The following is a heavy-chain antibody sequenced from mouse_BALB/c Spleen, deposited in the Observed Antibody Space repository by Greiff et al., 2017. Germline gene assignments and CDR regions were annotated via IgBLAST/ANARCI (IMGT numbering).Heavy chain of an antibody. CDR3: ARSNWDGWFAY. V-gene: IGHV5-17*02. CDR1: GFTFSSFG. J-gene: IGHJ3*01. Sequence: EVKLVESGGGLVKPGGSRKLSCAASGFTFSSFGMHWVRQAPEKGLEWVAYISSGSSTIYYADTVKGRFTISRDNPKNTLFLQMTSLRSEDTAMYYCARSNWDGWFAYWGQGTLVTVSA. CDR2: ISSGSSTI. D-gene: IGHD4-1*01.